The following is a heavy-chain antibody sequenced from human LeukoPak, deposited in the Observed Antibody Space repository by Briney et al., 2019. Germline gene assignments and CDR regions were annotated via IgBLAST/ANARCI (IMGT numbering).Heavy chain of an antibody. V-gene: IGHV4-61*02. CDR3: ARGGELLNY. J-gene: IGHJ4*02. CDR1: GGSVSSGDYY. D-gene: IGHD1-7*01. Sequence: PSETLSLTCTVSGGSVSSGDYYWSWIRQPAGKGLEWIGRIYTSGSTNYSPSLKSRVTISLDTSKNQFSLRLSSVTAADTAVYYCARGGELLNYLGQGTLVTVSS. CDR2: IYTSGST.